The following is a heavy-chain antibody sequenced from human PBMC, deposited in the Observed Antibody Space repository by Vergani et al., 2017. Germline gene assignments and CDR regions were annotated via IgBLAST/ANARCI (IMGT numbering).Heavy chain of an antibody. CDR2: IKQDGSEK. V-gene: IGHV3-7*03. Sequence: VQLVESGGGVVQPGRSLRLSCAASGFTFSSYGMHWVRQAPGKGLEWVANIKQDGSEKYYVDSVKGRFTISRDNAKNSLYLQMNSLRAEDTALYYCAKDIDPNYSSSWYGGIDYWGQGTLVTVSS. CDR3: AKDIDPNYSSSWYGGIDY. J-gene: IGHJ4*02. CDR1: GFTFSSYG. D-gene: IGHD6-13*01.